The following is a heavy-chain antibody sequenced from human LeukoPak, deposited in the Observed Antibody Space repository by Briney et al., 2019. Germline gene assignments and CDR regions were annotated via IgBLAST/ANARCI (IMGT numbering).Heavy chain of an antibody. CDR1: GFTVSSNY. J-gene: IGHJ4*02. CDR3: VRGSTYYYDSSGYYPDY. CDR2: IYSGGST. V-gene: IGHV3-53*01. Sequence: GGSLRLSCAASGFTVSSNYMSWVRQAPGKGLEWVSVIYSGGSTYYADSVNGRFTISRDNSKNTLYLQMNSLRAEDTAVYYCVRGSTYYYDSSGYYPDYWGQGTLVTVSS. D-gene: IGHD3-22*01.